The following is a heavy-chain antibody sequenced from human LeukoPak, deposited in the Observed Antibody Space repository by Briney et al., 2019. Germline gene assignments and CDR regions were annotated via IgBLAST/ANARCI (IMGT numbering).Heavy chain of an antibody. D-gene: IGHD3-3*01. J-gene: IGHJ4*02. CDR2: IIPILGIA. CDR3: AKTRGISISGVVPLCDY. Sequence: ASVKVSCKASGGTFSSYAISWVRQAPGQGLEWMGRIIPILGIANYAQKFQGRVTITADKSTSTAYMELSSLRSEDTAVYYCAKTRGISISGVVPLCDYWGQGTLVTVSS. CDR1: GGTFSSYA. V-gene: IGHV1-69*04.